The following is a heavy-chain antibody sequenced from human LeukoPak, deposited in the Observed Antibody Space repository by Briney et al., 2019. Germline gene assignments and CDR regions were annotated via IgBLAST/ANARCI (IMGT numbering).Heavy chain of an antibody. V-gene: IGHV3-21*01. D-gene: IGHD3-10*02. CDR1: GFTFSSYT. CDR3: AELGITMIGGV. J-gene: IGHJ6*04. Sequence: GGSLRLSCAASGFTFSSYTINWVRQAPGKGLEWVSCISRTSSHIFYADSVKGRFTISRDNAKNSLYLQMNSLRAEDTAVYYCAELGITMIGGVWGKGTTVTISS. CDR2: ISRTSSHI.